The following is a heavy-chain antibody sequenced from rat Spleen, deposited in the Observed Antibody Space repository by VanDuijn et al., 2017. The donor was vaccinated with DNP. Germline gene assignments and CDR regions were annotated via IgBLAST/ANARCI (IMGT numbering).Heavy chain of an antibody. Sequence: QVQLKESGPGLVQPSQTLSLTCTVSGFSLTKYHVHWFRQPPGKGLEWIAAMSSGGSTYYDSALKSRLSISRDTPKSQVFLKVNSLQTEDTAMYFCARYDYDGSSYPYWYFDFWGPGTMVTVSP. J-gene: IGHJ1*01. V-gene: IGHV2S12*01. CDR2: MSSGGST. D-gene: IGHD1-12*02. CDR3: ARYDYDGSSYPYWYFDF. CDR1: GFSLTKYH.